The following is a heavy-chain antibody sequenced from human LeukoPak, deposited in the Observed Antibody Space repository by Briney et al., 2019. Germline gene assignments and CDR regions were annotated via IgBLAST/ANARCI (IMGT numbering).Heavy chain of an antibody. Sequence: GESLKISCQGSGYNFTTYWIGWVRQMPGKGLEWMGIIYPGDSDTRYSPSFQGQVTISVDKSISTAYLQWSSLKASDTAMYYCARLRPEFGVITLFDYWGQGTLVTVSS. CDR3: ARLRPEFGVITLFDY. V-gene: IGHV5-51*01. CDR1: GYNFTTYW. CDR2: IYPGDSDT. J-gene: IGHJ4*02. D-gene: IGHD3-22*01.